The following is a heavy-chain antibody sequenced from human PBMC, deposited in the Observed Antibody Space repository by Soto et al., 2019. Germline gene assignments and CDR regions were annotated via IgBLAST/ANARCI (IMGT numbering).Heavy chain of an antibody. V-gene: IGHV3-74*01. J-gene: IGHJ4*02. CDR1: GFTFSIYW. D-gene: IGHD2-21*01. CDR3: VRGDGDRYDGHGYLGRH. CDR2: MNMVGSRT. Sequence: EVQLVESGGGLVQPGGSLRLSCAASGFTFSIYWMHWVRQAPGKGLVWVSRMNMVGSRTSYADFAKGRFTISRDDAKSTVYLQMSNLRAEDTAVYYCVRGDGDRYDGHGYLGRHWGQGPLVTVSS.